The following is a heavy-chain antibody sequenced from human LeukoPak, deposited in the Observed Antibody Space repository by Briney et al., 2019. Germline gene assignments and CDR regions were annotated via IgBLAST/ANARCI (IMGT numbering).Heavy chain of an antibody. Sequence: SETLSLTCAVYGGSFSGYYWGWIRQPPGKGLEWIGEINHSGSTNYNPSLKSRVTISVDTSKNQFSLKLSSVTAADTAVYYCARGGKQSAFDYWGQGTLVTVSS. V-gene: IGHV4-34*01. J-gene: IGHJ4*02. D-gene: IGHD6-19*01. CDR3: ARGGKQSAFDY. CDR1: GGSFSGYY. CDR2: INHSGST.